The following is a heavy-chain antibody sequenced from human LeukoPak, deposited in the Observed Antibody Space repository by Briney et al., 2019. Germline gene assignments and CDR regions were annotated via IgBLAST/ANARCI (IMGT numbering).Heavy chain of an antibody. V-gene: IGHV3-7*03. CDR3: ARDLKYYYDSSGYYPLMAFDY. J-gene: IGHJ4*02. CDR1: GFTFSNYW. CDR2: IKEDRSKE. Sequence: GECLRLSCEAAGFTFSNYWMAWVRQAPGKGLEWVANIKEDRSKENYVDSVKGRFTISRDNVRNSLYLQMNSLRAEDTGVYYCARDLKYYYDSSGYYPLMAFDYWGQGTLVTVSS. D-gene: IGHD3-22*01.